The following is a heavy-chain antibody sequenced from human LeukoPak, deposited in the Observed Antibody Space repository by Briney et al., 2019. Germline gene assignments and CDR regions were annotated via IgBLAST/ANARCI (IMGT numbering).Heavy chain of an antibody. CDR2: IRYDGSNK. V-gene: IGHV3-30*02. CDR3: AKVLGTMIVVVIDRWLGVDY. D-gene: IGHD3-22*01. CDR1: GFNLSNYG. J-gene: IGHJ4*02. Sequence: QAGGSLTLSCAASGFNLSNYGMHWLRQAPAKGLEWVAFIRYDGSNKYYADSVKGRFTISGDNSKNTLYLQMNSLRAEDTAVYYCAKVLGTMIVVVIDRWLGVDYWGQGTLVTVSS.